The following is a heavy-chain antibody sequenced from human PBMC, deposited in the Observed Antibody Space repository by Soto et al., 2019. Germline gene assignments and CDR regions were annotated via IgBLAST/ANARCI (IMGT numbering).Heavy chain of an antibody. CDR1: GGTFSSYA. V-gene: IGHV1-69*13. D-gene: IGHD2-15*01. CDR3: ARGEYCSGGSCYSPDCYYGMDV. CDR2: IIPIFGTA. J-gene: IGHJ6*02. Sequence: SVKVSCKASGGTFSSYAISWVRQAPGQGLEWMGGIIPIFGTANYAQKFQGRVTITADESTSTAYMELSSLRSEDTAVYYCARGEYCSGGSCYSPDCYYGMDVWGQGTTVTVSS.